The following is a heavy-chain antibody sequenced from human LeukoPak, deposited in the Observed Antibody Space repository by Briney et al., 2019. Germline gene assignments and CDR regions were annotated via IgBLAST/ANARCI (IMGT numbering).Heavy chain of an antibody. V-gene: IGHV3-23*01. CDR2: ISGSGGST. CDR3: AKDREDMYYFDY. J-gene: IGHJ4*02. CDR1: GFTFSDHY. Sequence: GGSLRLSCAASGFTFSDHYMSWVRQAPGKGLEWVSAISGSGGSTYYADSVKGRFTISRDNSKNTLYLQMNSPRAEDTAVYYCAKDREDMYYFDYWGQGTLVTVSS. D-gene: IGHD2-15*01.